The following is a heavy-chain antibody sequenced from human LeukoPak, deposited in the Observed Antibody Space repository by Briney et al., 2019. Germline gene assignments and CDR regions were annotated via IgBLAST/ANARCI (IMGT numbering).Heavy chain of an antibody. CDR2: ISSSSSYI. CDR3: AKDHERVRYFDWFTMRGNNWFDP. CDR1: GFTFSSYS. D-gene: IGHD3-9*01. V-gene: IGHV3-21*01. Sequence: GGSLRLSCAASGFTFSSYSMNWVRQAPGKGLEWVSSISSSSSYIYYADSVKGRFTISRDNAKNSLYLQMNSLRAEDTAVYYCAKDHERVRYFDWFTMRGNNWFDPWGQGTLVTVSS. J-gene: IGHJ5*02.